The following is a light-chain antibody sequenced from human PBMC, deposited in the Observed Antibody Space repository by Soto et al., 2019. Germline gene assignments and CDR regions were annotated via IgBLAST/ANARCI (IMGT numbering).Light chain of an antibody. CDR2: TSG. CDR1: QRITTY. V-gene: IGKV1-39*01. CDR3: QQTYSTPYT. J-gene: IGKJ2*01. Sequence: DIQMTQSPSSLSASVGDRVTITCRASQRITTYLNWYQQKPGEAPKLLISTSGTLQRGVPSRFSGSGSGTDFTLTITALRPEDFATYFCQQTYSTPYTFGQGTKLEIK.